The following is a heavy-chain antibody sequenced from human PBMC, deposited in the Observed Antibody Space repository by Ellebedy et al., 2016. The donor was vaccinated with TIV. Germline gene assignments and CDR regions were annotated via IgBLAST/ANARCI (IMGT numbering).Heavy chain of an antibody. V-gene: IGHV4-34*01. CDR2: IYYSGTT. D-gene: IGHD3-16*02. J-gene: IGHJ2*01. CDR3: ARGGELSFWYFDL. CDR1: GGSFSGYF. Sequence: SETLSLTCAVYGGSFSGYFWSWIRQHPGRGLEWIGSIYYSGTTYYNPSLKSRVTISVDTSKNQFSLKLSSVTAADTAVYYCARGGELSFWYFDLWGRGTLVTVSS.